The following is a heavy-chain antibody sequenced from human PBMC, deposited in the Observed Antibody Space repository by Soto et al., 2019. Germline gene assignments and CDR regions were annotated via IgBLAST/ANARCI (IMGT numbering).Heavy chain of an antibody. Sequence: LSLTCTVSGGSISSYYRSWIRQPPGKGLEWIGYIYYSGSNNYNPSLKNRDTISVDTSKNTLYLQMNRLRADDAAVYYCARDHSLGGYSYGKFDCWGQGTLVTVSS. J-gene: IGHJ4*02. CDR3: ARDHSLGGYSYGKFDC. V-gene: IGHV4-59*12. CDR1: GGSISSYY. D-gene: IGHD5-18*01. CDR2: IYYSGSN.